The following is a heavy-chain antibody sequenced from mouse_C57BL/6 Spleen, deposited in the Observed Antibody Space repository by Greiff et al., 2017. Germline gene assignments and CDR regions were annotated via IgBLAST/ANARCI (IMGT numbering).Heavy chain of an antibody. CDR3: ARGDGYYGYLYFEV. D-gene: IGHD2-3*01. CDR2: ISDGGSYT. Sequence: EVKLVESGGGLVKPGESLKLSCAASGFTFSSYAMSWVRQTPEKRLEWVATISDGGSYTYYPDNVKGRFTISRDNAKNNLYLQMSHLKSEDTAMYYCARGDGYYGYLYFEVWGTGTTVTVSS. V-gene: IGHV5-4*03. CDR1: GFTFSSYA. J-gene: IGHJ1*03.